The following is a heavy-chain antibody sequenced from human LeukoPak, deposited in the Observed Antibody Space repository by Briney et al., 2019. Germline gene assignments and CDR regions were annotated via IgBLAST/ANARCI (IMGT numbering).Heavy chain of an antibody. CDR2: IYYSGST. D-gene: IGHD4-23*01. V-gene: IGHV4-59*11. CDR3: ARGGSGNSGN. J-gene: IGHJ4*02. Sequence: SETLSLTCTVSGASISSHYWSWIRQPPGKGLEWIGYIYYSGSTNYNPSLKSRVTISVDTSKNQFSLKLTSVTAADTAVYYCARGGSGNSGNWGQGTLVTVSS. CDR1: GASISSHY.